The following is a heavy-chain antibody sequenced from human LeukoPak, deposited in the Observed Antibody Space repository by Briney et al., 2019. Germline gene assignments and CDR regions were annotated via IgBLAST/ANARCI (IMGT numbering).Heavy chain of an antibody. D-gene: IGHD6-6*01. CDR1: GYTFTSYG. CDR2: ISAYNGNT. J-gene: IGHJ6*03. V-gene: IGHV1-18*01. CDR3: AREGLRNIAARRGTRDYMDV. Sequence: ASVKVSCKASGYTFTSYGISWVRQAPGQGLEWMGWISAYNGNTNYAQKLQGRVTMTTDTSTSTAYMELRSLRSDDTAVYYCAREGLRNIAARRGTRDYMDVWGKGATVIVSS.